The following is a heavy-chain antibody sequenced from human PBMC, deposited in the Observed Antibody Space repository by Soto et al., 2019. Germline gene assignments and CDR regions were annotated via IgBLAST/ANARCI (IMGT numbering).Heavy chain of an antibody. CDR1: GGSISTSNW. CDR3: ARARATIAAAAIFDC. V-gene: IGHV4-4*02. D-gene: IGHD6-13*01. J-gene: IGHJ4*02. CDR2: VYRTGST. Sequence: QVQLQESGPGLVKPSGTLSLTCAVSGGSISTSNWWSWVRQPPGKGLEWIGEVYRTGSTNYNPSLESPVTVSIDKSKNQFSLKLTSVTAADTAVYYCARARATIAAAAIFDCWGQGTLVTVSS.